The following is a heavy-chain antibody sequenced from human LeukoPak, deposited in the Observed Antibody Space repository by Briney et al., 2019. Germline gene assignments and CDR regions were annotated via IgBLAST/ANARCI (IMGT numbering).Heavy chain of an antibody. V-gene: IGHV3-48*01. D-gene: IGHD3-16*01. J-gene: IGHJ6*03. Sequence: GGSLRLSCAASGFTFSTYSMNWVRQAPGKGLDWVSYISGSSGTIYYADSVKGRFTSSRDNAKSSLYLQMNSLRAEDTAVYYCARRSEFGVLYYMDVWGKGTTVTVSS. CDR2: ISGSSGTI. CDR1: GFTFSTYS. CDR3: ARRSEFGVLYYMDV.